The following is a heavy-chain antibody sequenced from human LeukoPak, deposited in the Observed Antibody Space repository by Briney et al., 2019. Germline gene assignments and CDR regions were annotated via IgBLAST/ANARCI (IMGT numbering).Heavy chain of an antibody. CDR2: ISDSGGNT. J-gene: IGHJ5*02. CDR3: AKDGFRGDCIGGSCYPFDP. CDR1: GFTFSSYA. V-gene: IGHV3-23*01. Sequence: GGSVRLSCAASGFTFSSYAMSWVRQSPGKGLEWVSTISDSGGNTYYADSVKGRFTISRDNSKNTLYLQMNSLRAEDTALYYCAKDGFRGDCIGGSCYPFDPWGQGTLVTVSS. D-gene: IGHD2-15*01.